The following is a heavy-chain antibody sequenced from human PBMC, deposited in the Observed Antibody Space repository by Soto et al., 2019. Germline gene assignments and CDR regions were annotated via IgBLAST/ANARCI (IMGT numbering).Heavy chain of an antibody. V-gene: IGHV3-48*02. D-gene: IGHD2-8*01. CDR1: GFTFSSYS. CDR2: ISSSSSTI. CDR3: ARESSPYGTRAGAEYFQH. J-gene: IGHJ1*01. Sequence: GGSLRLSCAASGFTFSSYSMNWVRQAPGKGLEWVSSISSSSSTIYYADSVKGRFTISRDNAKNSLYLQMNSLRDEDTAVYYCARESSPYGTRAGAEYFQHWGQGTLVTVSS.